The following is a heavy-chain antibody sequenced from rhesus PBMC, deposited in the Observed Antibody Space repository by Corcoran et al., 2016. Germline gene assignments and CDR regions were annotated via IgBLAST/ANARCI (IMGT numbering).Heavy chain of an antibody. V-gene: IGHV4S9*01. J-gene: IGHJ4*01. CDR3: WAVVVLTAPWYSGSWNGFDY. CDR1: GGSISDYYY. CDR2: IYGNTPTP. D-gene: IGHD2-15*01. Sequence: QVQLQESGPGLVKPSETLSLTCAVSGGSISDYYYWNWIRQPPGKGLDGMWNIYGNTPTPHSTPPLKSRVTISKDPAKNQFFLKLSSVTAADTAVYYCWAVVVLTAPWYSGSWNGFDYWGQGVLVTVSS.